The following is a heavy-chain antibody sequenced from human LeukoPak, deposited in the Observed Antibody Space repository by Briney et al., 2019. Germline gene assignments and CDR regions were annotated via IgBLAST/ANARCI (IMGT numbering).Heavy chain of an antibody. CDR3: ARDGYNFLDY. D-gene: IGHD5-24*01. CDR2: ISSSGSTI. J-gene: IGHJ4*02. V-gene: IGHV3-11*01. CDR1: GGSFSGYY. Sequence: LSLTCAVYGGSFSGYYWSWIRQAPGKGLEWVSYISSSGSTIYYADSVKGRFTISRDNAKNSLYLQMNSLRAEDTAVYYCARDGYNFLDYWGQGTLVTVSS.